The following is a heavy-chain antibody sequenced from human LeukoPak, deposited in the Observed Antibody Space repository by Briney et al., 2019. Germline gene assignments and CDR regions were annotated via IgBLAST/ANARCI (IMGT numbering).Heavy chain of an antibody. D-gene: IGHD6-6*01. CDR2: ISWNGGTI. CDR3: ANGPTYSSSSLFDY. V-gene: IGHV3-9*03. CDR1: GFTFHDYA. J-gene: IGHJ4*02. Sequence: GRSLRLTCAASGFTFHDYAMHWVRQAPGKGLEWVSGISWNGGTIDYADSVKGRFTISRDNAKNSLYLQMNSLRPEDMALYYCANGPTYSSSSLFDYWGQGILVAVSS.